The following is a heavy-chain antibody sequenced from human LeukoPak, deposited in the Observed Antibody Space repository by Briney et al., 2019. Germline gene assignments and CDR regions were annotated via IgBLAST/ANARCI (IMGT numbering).Heavy chain of an antibody. J-gene: IGHJ4*02. D-gene: IGHD6-13*01. Sequence: GRSLRLSYAASGFTFSSYAMHWVRQAPGKGLEWVAVISYDGSNKYYADSVKGRFTISRDNSKNTLYLQMNSLRAEDTAVYYCARGSRIAAAGQDYWGQGTLVTVSS. CDR2: ISYDGSNK. CDR3: ARGSRIAAAGQDY. V-gene: IGHV3-30-3*01. CDR1: GFTFSSYA.